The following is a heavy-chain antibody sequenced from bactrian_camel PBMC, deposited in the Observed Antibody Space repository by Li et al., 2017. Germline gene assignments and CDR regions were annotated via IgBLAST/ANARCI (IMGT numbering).Heavy chain of an antibody. D-gene: IGHD7*01. Sequence: VQLVESGGGSVQAGRSLRLSCAASTYLFSGSFCMGWFRQAPGQEREGVASIHIDGSTSYADSVEGRFTISRDNAKNAVYLQMDDLKPEDTAMYYCAAPSRGLDDNASCPPRPGLSDAFGVWGYWGQGTQVTVS. CDR3: AAPSRGLDDNASCPPRPGLSDAFGVWGY. J-gene: IGHJ6*01. CDR2: IHIDGST. V-gene: IGHV3S53*01. CDR1: TYLFSGSF.